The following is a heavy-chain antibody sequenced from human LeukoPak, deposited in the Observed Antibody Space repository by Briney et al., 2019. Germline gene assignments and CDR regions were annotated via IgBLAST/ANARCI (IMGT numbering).Heavy chain of an antibody. D-gene: IGHD1-14*01. J-gene: IGHJ5*02. CDR1: GGSISSYY. V-gene: IGHV4-59*01. CDR3: ARDENQEFDP. CDR2: IYYSGST. Sequence: SETLSLTCTVSGGSISSYYWSWIRQPPGKGLEWIGYIYYSGSTNYNPSLKSRVTITVDTSKNQFSLKLSSVTAADTAVYYCARDENQEFDPWGQGTLVTVSS.